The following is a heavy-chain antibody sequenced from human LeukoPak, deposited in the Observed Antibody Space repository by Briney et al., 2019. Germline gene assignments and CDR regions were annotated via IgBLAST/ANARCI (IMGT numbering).Heavy chain of an antibody. V-gene: IGHV1-8*03. D-gene: IGHD6-19*01. Sequence: ASLKLSCKASGFTFSSFAMNWVRQATGQGLEWMGWMNPNSGNTGYAQKFQGRVTITRNNSISTPYMELSSLRSEDTAVYYCARESSSGWYLSNWFDPWGQGTLVTVSS. CDR1: GFTFSSFA. CDR2: MNPNSGNT. CDR3: ARESSSGWYLSNWFDP. J-gene: IGHJ5*02.